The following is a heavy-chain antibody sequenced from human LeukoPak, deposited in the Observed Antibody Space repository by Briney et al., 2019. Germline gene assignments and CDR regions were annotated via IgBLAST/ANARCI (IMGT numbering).Heavy chain of an antibody. CDR3: ASTHDSSGYFRLDI. V-gene: IGHV3-11*01. CDR2: ISSGSTI. Sequence: GGSLRLSCAASGFTLSDYYMSWIRQAPGKGLEWVSYISSGSTIYYADSVKGRFTISRDNAKNSLYLQMNSLRAEDTAVYYCASTHDSSGYFRLDIWGQGTMVTVSS. D-gene: IGHD3-22*01. J-gene: IGHJ3*02. CDR1: GFTLSDYY.